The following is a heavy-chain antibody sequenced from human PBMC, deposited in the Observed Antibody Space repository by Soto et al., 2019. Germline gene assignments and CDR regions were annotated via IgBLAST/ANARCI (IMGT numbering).Heavy chain of an antibody. D-gene: IGHD2-15*01. CDR3: ARDGSGGSCYISEGVDI. CDR1: SGSISSSNW. V-gene: IGHV4-4*02. CDR2: IDHSGTT. J-gene: IGHJ3*02. Sequence: QVQLQESGPGLVKPSGTLSLTCAVSSGSISSSNWWSWVRQPPGKGLEWIGEIDHSGTTNYNPSLKNRFTISVDLTRNQFSLSLSSVTAADTAVYYCARDGSGGSCYISEGVDIWGQGTMVTVSS.